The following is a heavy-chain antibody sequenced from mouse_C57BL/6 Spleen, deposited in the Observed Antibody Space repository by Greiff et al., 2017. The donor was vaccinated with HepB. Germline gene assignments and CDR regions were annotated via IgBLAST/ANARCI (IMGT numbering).Heavy chain of an antibody. V-gene: IGHV5-6*01. J-gene: IGHJ3*01. D-gene: IGHD2-5*01. CDR3: ARHGEGHSNACAY. CDR2: ISSGGSYT. Sequence: EVKLMESGGDLVKPGGSLKLSCAASGFTFSSYGMSWVRQTPDKRLEWVATISSGGSYTYYPDSVKGRFTISRDNAKYTLYLQMGSLKSEETAMYYCARHGEGHSNACAYWGQGTLVTVSA. CDR1: GFTFSSYG.